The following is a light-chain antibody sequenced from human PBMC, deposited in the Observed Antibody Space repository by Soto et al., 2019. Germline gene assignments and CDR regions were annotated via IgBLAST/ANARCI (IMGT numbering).Light chain of an antibody. CDR1: SSDVGGYNY. V-gene: IGLV2-14*01. Sequence: QSALTQPASVSGSPGQSITISCTGTSSDVGGYNYVSWYQQHPGKAPKLVIDGVSYRTSGVSARFSGSKFQNTASLTISGLQAEDEAVYYCSSFRSGSVVLFGGGTKVTVL. CDR2: GVS. CDR3: SSFRSGSVVL. J-gene: IGLJ3*02.